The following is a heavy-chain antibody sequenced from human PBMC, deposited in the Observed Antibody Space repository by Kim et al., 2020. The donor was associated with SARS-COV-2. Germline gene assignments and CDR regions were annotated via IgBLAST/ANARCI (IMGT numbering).Heavy chain of an antibody. CDR1: GYSISSGYY. D-gene: IGHD3-10*01. Sequence: SETLSLTCTVSGYSISSGYYWGWIRQPPGKGLEWIGSIYHSGSTYYNPSLKSRVTISVDTSKNQFSLKLSSVTAADTAVYYCARDRGTGYYYYGMDVWG. V-gene: IGHV4-38-2*02. CDR3: ARDRGTGYYYYGMDV. CDR2: IYHSGST. J-gene: IGHJ6*02.